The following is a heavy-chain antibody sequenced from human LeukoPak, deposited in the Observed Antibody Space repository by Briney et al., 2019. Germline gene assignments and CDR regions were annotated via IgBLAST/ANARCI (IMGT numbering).Heavy chain of an antibody. V-gene: IGHV4-59*08. D-gene: IGHD6-13*01. CDR1: GGSISSYY. CDR2: VYYSGNT. Sequence: PSETLSLTCTVSGGSISSYYWSWIRQPPGKGLEWIGSVYYSGNTNYNPSLRSRVTISVDTSKNQFSLKLSSVTAADTAVYYCARRAGQQLAYYYYGMDVWGQGTTVTVSS. J-gene: IGHJ6*02. CDR3: ARRAGQQLAYYYYGMDV.